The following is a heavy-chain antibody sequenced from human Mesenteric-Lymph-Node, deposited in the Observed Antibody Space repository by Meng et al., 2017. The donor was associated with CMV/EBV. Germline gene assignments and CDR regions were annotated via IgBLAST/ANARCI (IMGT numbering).Heavy chain of an antibody. CDR3: ARGYHQLVRFNY. CDR1: GGSFSGYY. D-gene: IGHD1-1*01. CDR2: INHSGSS. Sequence: ESLKISCAVYGGSFSGYYWTWIRRSPGKGLEWIGEINHSGSSNYNPSLKSRVTISIDTSKNQFSLKMTSVTAADTAVYYCARGYHQLVRFNYWGQGTQVTVSS. V-gene: IGHV4-34*01. J-gene: IGHJ4*02.